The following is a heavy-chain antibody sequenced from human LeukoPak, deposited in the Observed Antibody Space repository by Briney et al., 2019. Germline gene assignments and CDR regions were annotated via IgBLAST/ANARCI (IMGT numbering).Heavy chain of an antibody. D-gene: IGHD3-10*01. CDR1: AYSFTGYF. CDR3: ARDFSWGVDS. V-gene: IGHV1-2*02. Sequence: ASVKVSCKTSAYSFTGYFFHWIRQAPGQGLEWMGWINANSGDTNYAQQFQGRLTMTRDRSISTVYMELSRLRTDDTAVYYCARDFSWGVDSWGQGTLVTVST. CDR2: INANSGDT. J-gene: IGHJ4*02.